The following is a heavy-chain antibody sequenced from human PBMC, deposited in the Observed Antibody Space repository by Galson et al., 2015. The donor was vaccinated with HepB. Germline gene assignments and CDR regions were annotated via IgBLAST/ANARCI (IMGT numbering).Heavy chain of an antibody. V-gene: IGHV1-2*04. Sequence: SVKVSCKASGYTFTGYYMHWVRQAPGQGLEWMGWINPNSGGTNYAQKFQGWVTMTRDTSISTAYMELSRLRSDDTAVYYCARGGYCSSTSCPHAFDIWGQGTMVTVSS. CDR3: ARGGYCSSTSCPHAFDI. CDR2: INPNSGGT. D-gene: IGHD2-2*01. J-gene: IGHJ3*02. CDR1: GYTFTGYY.